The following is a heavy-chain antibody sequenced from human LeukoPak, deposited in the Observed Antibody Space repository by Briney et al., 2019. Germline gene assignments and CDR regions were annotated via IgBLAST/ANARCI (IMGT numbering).Heavy chain of an antibody. CDR2: MYYSGRT. CDR1: GGSISSSSYY. J-gene: IGHJ6*02. V-gene: IGHV4-61*01. Sequence: SETLSLTCTVSGGSISSSSYYWSWIRQPPGKGLEWIGYMYYSGRTNHNPSLKSRVTTSVDTSKNQLSLKLSSVTAADTAVYYCVRGPRRDYYGMDVWGQGTTVTVSS. CDR3: VRGPRRDYYGMDV.